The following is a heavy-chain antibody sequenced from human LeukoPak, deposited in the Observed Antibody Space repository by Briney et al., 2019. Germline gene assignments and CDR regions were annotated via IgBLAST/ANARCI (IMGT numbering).Heavy chain of an antibody. CDR1: GFTVSSNY. D-gene: IGHD4-17*01. V-gene: IGHV3-21*01. Sequence: GGSLRLSCAASGFTVSSNYMNWVRQAPGKGLEWVSSISSVSTYIYYADSVKGRFTISRDNSKNSLYLQMNSLRAEDTAVYYCARAANDYLILNWFDPWGQGTLVTVSS. CDR3: ARAANDYLILNWFDP. CDR2: ISSVSTYI. J-gene: IGHJ5*02.